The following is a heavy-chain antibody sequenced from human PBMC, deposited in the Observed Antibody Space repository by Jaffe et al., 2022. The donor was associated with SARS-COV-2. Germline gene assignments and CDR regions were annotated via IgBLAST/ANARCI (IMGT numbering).Heavy chain of an antibody. D-gene: IGHD6-13*01. CDR3: ARRAPYSSRSWWFDP. Sequence: QVQLQESGPGLVKPSETLSLTCTVSDGSISSSNHYWGWIRQPPGKGLEWIGSIYYSGSTYYNPSLKSRVTISVDTSKNQFSLKLSSVTAADTAVYYCARRAPYSSRSWWFDPWGQGTLVTVSS. J-gene: IGHJ5*02. CDR1: DGSISSSNHY. V-gene: IGHV4-39*01. CDR2: IYYSGST.